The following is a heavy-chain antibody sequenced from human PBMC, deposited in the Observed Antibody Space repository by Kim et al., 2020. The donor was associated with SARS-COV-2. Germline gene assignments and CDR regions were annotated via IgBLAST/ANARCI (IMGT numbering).Heavy chain of an antibody. CDR3: ARENCSSTSCYYYYYGMDV. J-gene: IGHJ6*02. D-gene: IGHD2-2*01. Sequence: ASVKVSCKASGYTFTSYAMHWVRQAPGQRLEWMGWINAGNGNTKYSQKFQGRVTITRDTSASTAYMELSSLRSEDTAVYYCARENCSSTSCYYYYYGMDVWGQGTTVTVSS. CDR1: GYTFTSYA. V-gene: IGHV1-3*01. CDR2: INAGNGNT.